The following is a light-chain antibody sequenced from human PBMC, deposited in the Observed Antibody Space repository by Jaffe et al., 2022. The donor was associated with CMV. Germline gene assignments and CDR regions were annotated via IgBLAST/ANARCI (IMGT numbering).Light chain of an antibody. CDR2: NNN. J-gene: IGLJ2*01. V-gene: IGLV1-44*01. Sequence: QSVLTQPPSASGTPGQRVTISCSGSSSNFGRNTVSWHQHLPGTAPKLLIFNNNQRPSGVPDRFSASMSGTSASLAISGLQSEDEADYYCAAWDDSLNGLVFGGGTKLTVL. CDR1: SSNFGRNT. CDR3: AAWDDSLNGLV.